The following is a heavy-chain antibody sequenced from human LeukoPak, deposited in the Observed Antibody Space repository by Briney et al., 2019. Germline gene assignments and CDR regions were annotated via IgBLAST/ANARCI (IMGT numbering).Heavy chain of an antibody. CDR3: ARDLTWYYYDSSGYYPTSFDY. CDR2: INPNSGGI. Sequence: ASVKVSCKASGYTFTGYYMHWVRQAPGQGLEWMGWINPNSGGINYAQKFQGRVTMTRDTSISTAYMELSRLRSDDTAVYYCARDLTWYYYDSSGYYPTSFDYWGQGTLVTVSS. J-gene: IGHJ4*02. D-gene: IGHD3-22*01. CDR1: GYTFTGYY. V-gene: IGHV1-2*02.